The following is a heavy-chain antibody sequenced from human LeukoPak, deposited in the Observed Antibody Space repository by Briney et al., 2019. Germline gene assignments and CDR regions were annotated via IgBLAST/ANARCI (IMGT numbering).Heavy chain of an antibody. CDR2: IKSKTDGGTT. CDR1: GFTFSNAW. J-gene: IGHJ6*02. V-gene: IGHV3-15*01. CDR3: TTDSRDFDYYGMDV. Sequence: PGGSLRLSCAAFGFTFSNAWMSWVRQAPGKGLEWVGRIKSKTDGGTTDYAAPVKGRFTISRDDSKNTLYLQMNSLKTEDTAVYYCTTDSRDFDYYGMDVWGQGTTVTVSS.